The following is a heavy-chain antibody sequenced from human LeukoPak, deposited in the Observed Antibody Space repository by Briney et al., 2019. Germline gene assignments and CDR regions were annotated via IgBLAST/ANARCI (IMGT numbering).Heavy chain of an antibody. Sequence: AGGSLRLSCAASGFTFSNYGMNWVRQAPGKGLEWVSSISGNGGSTYYAVSVQGRFTISRDNSKNTLYLQMNSLKVEDTAVYYCAKNRCAARIIIDAFDIWGQGTWAPSLQ. J-gene: IGHJ3*02. D-gene: IGHD6-6*01. CDR2: ISGNGGST. V-gene: IGHV3-23*01. CDR1: GFTFSNYG. CDR3: AKNRCAARIIIDAFDI.